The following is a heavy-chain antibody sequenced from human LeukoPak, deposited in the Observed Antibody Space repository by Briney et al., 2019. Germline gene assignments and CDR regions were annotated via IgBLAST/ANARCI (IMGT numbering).Heavy chain of an antibody. J-gene: IGHJ3*02. Sequence: GESLKISCKGSGYRFTSYWIGWVRQMPGKSLEWMGFIYPGDSDTRYSPSFQGRVTISADKSMSTAYLQWSSLKASDTAMYYCARRRGRYSGDAFDIWGQGTMVTVSS. CDR2: IYPGDSDT. V-gene: IGHV5-51*01. CDR1: GYRFTSYW. CDR3: ARRRGRYSGDAFDI. D-gene: IGHD1-26*01.